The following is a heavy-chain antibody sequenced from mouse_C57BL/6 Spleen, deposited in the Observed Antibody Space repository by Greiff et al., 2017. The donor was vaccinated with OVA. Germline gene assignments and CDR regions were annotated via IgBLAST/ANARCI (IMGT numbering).Heavy chain of an antibody. J-gene: IGHJ4*01. CDR1: GYTFTSYW. CDR3: ATVVATGDYAMDY. D-gene: IGHD1-1*01. Sequence: QVQLQQPGTELVKPGASVKLSCKASGYTFTSYWMHWVKQRPGHGLEWIGNINPSNGGTNYNEKFKSKATLTVDKSSSTAYMQLSSLTSEDSAVYYCATVVATGDYAMDYWGKGTSVTVSS. CDR2: INPSNGGT. V-gene: IGHV1-53*01.